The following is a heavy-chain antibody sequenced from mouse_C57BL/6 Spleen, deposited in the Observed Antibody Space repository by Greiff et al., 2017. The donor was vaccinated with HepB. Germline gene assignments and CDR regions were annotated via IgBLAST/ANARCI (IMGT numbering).Heavy chain of an antibody. D-gene: IGHD2-4*01. V-gene: IGHV5-9-1*02. CDR1: GFTFSSYA. CDR2: ISSGGDYI. CDR3: TREGYDYDYYAMDY. J-gene: IGHJ4*01. Sequence: EVQLVESGEGLVKPGGSLKLSCAASGFTFSSYAMSWVRQTPEKRLEWVAYISSGGDYIYYADTVKGRFTISRDNARNTLYLQMSSLKSEDTAMYYCTREGYDYDYYAMDYWGQGTSVTVSS.